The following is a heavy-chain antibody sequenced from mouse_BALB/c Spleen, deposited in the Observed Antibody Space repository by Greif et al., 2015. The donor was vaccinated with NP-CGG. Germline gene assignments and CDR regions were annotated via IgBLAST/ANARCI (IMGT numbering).Heavy chain of an antibody. J-gene: IGHJ1*01. D-gene: IGHD2-4*01. Sequence: LVESGAELAKPGASVKMSCKASGYTFTSYWMHWVKQRPGQGLEWIGYIDPSTGYTEYNQKFKDKATLTADKSSSTAYMQLSSLTPEDSAVYYCARDYDYWYFDVWGAGTTVTVSS. CDR3: ARDYDYWYFDV. CDR2: IDPSTGYT. V-gene: IGHV1-7*01. CDR1: GYTFTSYW.